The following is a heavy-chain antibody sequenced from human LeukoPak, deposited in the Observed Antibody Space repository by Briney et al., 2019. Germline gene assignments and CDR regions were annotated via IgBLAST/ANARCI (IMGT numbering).Heavy chain of an antibody. V-gene: IGHV4-4*07. D-gene: IGHD3-22*01. CDR1: GGSISSYY. J-gene: IGHJ3*02. CDR2: IYTSGST. Sequence: SETLSLTCTVSGGSISSYYWSWIRQPAGKGLEWIGRIYTSGSTNYNPSLKSRVTMSVDTSKNQFSLKLSSVTAADTAVYYCARDHRYYDSSGHYHDAFDIWGQGTMVTVSS. CDR3: ARDHRYYDSSGHYHDAFDI.